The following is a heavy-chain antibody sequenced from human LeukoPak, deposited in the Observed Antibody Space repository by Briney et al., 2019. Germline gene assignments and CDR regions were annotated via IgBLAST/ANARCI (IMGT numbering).Heavy chain of an antibody. J-gene: IGHJ3*02. Sequence: PSETLSLTCTVSGGSISSSSYYWGWIRQPPGKGLEWIGSFYHSGSTYYNPSLKSRVTISVDTSKNQFSLKLSSVTAADTAVYYCARGGSYWADAFDIWGQGTMVTVSS. D-gene: IGHD1-26*01. CDR3: ARGGSYWADAFDI. CDR2: FYHSGST. CDR1: GGSISSSSYY. V-gene: IGHV4-39*07.